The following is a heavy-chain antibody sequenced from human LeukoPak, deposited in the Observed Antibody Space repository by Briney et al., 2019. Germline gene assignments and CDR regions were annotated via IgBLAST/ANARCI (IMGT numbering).Heavy chain of an antibody. V-gene: IGHV3-53*01. Sequence: GGSLRLSCAASGFTVSSNYMSWARQAPGKGLEWVSVIYSGGSTYYADSVKGRFTISRDNSKNTLYLQMNSLRAEDTAVYYCARGYYYDSSGYYPYFDYWGQGTLVTVSS. CDR2: IYSGGST. CDR1: GFTVSSNY. D-gene: IGHD3-22*01. J-gene: IGHJ4*02. CDR3: ARGYYYDSSGYYPYFDY.